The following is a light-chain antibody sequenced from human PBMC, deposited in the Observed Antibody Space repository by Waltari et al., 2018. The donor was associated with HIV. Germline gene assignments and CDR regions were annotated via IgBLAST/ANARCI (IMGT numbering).Light chain of an antibody. J-gene: IGKJ2*01. CDR3: QQYGTSPGT. V-gene: IGKV3-20*01. CDR2: DAA. Sequence: VLTQSPGTLSLSPGERATLSCRASQSVSSNYLAWYQQKPGQVRRLLIYDAASRATGIPDRFSGSGSGTGFTLTISRLEPEDSAVYYCQQYGTSPGTFGQGTKLEIK. CDR1: QSVSSNY.